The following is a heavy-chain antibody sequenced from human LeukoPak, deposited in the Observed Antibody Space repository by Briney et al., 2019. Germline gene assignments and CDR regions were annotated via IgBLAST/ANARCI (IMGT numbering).Heavy chain of an antibody. Sequence: PGGSLRLSCAASGFTFDDYAMHWVRQAPGKGLEWVSGISWNSGSIGYADSVKGRFTISRDNAKNSLYLQMNSLRAEDMALYYCAKGGYSGYDDYYYMDVWGKGTTVTVSS. CDR2: ISWNSGSI. D-gene: IGHD5-12*01. CDR1: GFTFDDYA. CDR3: AKGGYSGYDDYYYMDV. J-gene: IGHJ6*03. V-gene: IGHV3-9*03.